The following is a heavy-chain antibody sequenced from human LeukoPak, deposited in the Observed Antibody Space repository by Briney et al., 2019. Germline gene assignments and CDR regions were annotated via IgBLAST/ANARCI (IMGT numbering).Heavy chain of an antibody. CDR1: GDSVSSKSAP. V-gene: IGHV6-1*01. CDR3: ARGTGSLDY. CDR2: TYSRSKWFN. D-gene: IGHD1-26*01. J-gene: IGHJ4*02. Sequence: SQTLSLTCAISGDSVSSKSAPWNWIRQSPSRGLEWLGRTYSRSKWFNDYAVSVKSRITINPDTSKNQFSLHLTSVTPDDTAVYYCARGTGSLDYWGQGTLVTVSS.